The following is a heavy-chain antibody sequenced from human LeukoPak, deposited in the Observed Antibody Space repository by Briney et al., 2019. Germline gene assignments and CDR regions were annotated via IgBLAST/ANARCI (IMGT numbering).Heavy chain of an antibody. CDR1: GGTFSSYA. V-gene: IGHV1-69*05. CDR2: IIPILGTA. Sequence: ASVKVSCKASGGTFSSYAISWVRQAPGQGLEWMGGIIPILGTANYAQKFQGRVTITTDESTSTAYMELSSLRSEDTAVYYCARADYYGSGYPLINYMDVWGKGTTVTVSS. J-gene: IGHJ6*03. CDR3: ARADYYGSGYPLINYMDV. D-gene: IGHD3-10*01.